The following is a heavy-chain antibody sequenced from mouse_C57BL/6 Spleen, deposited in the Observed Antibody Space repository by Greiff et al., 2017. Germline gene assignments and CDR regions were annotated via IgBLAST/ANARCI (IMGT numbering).Heavy chain of an antibody. V-gene: IGHV1-80*01. J-gene: IGHJ2*01. Sequence: QVQLQQSGAELVKPGASVKISCKASGYAFSSYWMNWVKQRPGKGLEWIGQIYPGDGDTNYNGKFKGKATLTADKSSSTAYMQLSSLTSEDSAVYFCARRGITTVVEDYFDYWGQGTTLTVSS. CDR3: ARRGITTVVEDYFDY. CDR2: IYPGDGDT. D-gene: IGHD1-1*01. CDR1: GYAFSSYW.